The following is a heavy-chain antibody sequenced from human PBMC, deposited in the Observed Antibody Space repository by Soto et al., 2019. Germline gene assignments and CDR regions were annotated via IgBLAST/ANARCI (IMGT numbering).Heavy chain of an antibody. CDR3: ARGDGVSLDY. J-gene: IGHJ4*02. D-gene: IGHD4-17*01. CDR2: IIPILNKA. CDR1: RDTFSTYT. Sequence: QVQLVQSGAEVKKPGSSVKVSCKGSRDTFSTYTINWVRRAPGQGLEWMGRIIPILNKATYLQKFQDRFTITADQSTNTAYMELSSLRSEDTAVYYCARGDGVSLDYWGQGTQVTVSS. V-gene: IGHV1-69*08.